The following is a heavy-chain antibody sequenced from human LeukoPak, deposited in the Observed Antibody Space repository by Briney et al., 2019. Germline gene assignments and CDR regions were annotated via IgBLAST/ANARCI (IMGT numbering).Heavy chain of an antibody. CDR1: GGSFSGYY. Sequence: PSETLSLTCAVYGGSFSGYYWSWIRQPPGKGLEWIGEINHSGSTNYNPSLKSRVTISVDTSKNQFSLKLSSVTAADTAVYYCARDCSSTTRFDYWGQGTLVTVSS. V-gene: IGHV4-34*01. D-gene: IGHD2-2*01. CDR2: INHSGST. CDR3: ARDCSSTTRFDY. J-gene: IGHJ4*02.